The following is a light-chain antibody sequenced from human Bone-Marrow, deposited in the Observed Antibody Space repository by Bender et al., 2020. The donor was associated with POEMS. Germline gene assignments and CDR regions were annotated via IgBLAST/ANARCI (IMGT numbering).Light chain of an antibody. CDR3: AVRDDSLNGWV. Sequence: SGGSSNIGAHAVNWYQHLPGTAPKLLIYSSHRRPSEVPDRFPGPRSGTSASLAISGLQSEDEADYYCAVRDDSLNGWVFGGGTKLTVL. J-gene: IGLJ3*02. CDR1: SSNIGAHA. CDR2: SSH. V-gene: IGLV1-44*01.